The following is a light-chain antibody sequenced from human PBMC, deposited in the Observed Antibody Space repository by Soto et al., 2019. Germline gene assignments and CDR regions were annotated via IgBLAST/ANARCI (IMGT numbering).Light chain of an antibody. CDR2: GAF. CDR1: QSVSTNY. CDR3: QQRSSWPLT. J-gene: IGKJ4*02. V-gene: IGKV3D-20*02. Sequence: EIVLTQSPGTLSLSPGERATLSCRASQSVSTNYLAWYQQKPGQAPWLLIYGAFNRAGGVPDRFSGSVSGTDFTLTISRLEPEDFAVYYCQQRSSWPLTFGGGTKVDI.